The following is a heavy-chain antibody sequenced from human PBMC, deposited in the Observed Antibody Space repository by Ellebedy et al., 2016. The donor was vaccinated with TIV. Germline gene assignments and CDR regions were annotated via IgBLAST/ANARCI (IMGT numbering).Heavy chain of an antibody. CDR3: AKGPYYDSLHYFDH. CDR1: GGSIRSYV. CDR2: VIPMFRIA. Sequence: SVKVSCXASGGSIRSYVINWMRQAPGQGLEWMGGVIPMFRIANYAQRFQDKVKITADESTSTVYMELSSLRVEDTAVYYCAKGPYYDSLHYFDHWGQGVLVTVSS. D-gene: IGHD3-22*01. V-gene: IGHV1-69*13. J-gene: IGHJ4*02.